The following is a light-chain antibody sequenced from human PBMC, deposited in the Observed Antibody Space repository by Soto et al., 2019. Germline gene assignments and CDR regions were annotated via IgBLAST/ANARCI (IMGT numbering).Light chain of an antibody. CDR1: QSISSSY. CDR3: QQYGGSPT. Sequence: EIVLTQSPGTLSLSPGEIATLSFSASQSISSSYLAWYQQRPGQAPRLLIYGASSRATGIPDRFSGSGSGTEFTLTISRLEPEDFAVYYCQQYGGSPTFGQGTRLEIK. V-gene: IGKV3-20*01. CDR2: GAS. J-gene: IGKJ5*01.